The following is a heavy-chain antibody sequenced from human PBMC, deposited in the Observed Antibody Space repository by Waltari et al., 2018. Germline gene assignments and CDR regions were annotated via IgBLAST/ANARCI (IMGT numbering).Heavy chain of an antibody. D-gene: IGHD1-26*01. Sequence: QVHLVESGGGVVQPGGSLRLPCEASGSTFCAYSMYWVRQAPGKGLEWVAHIQPDGGDKFYGDSVKGRFSVSRDDSRNTLYMQMSSLRDEDTAVYYCAKDLKGAWTIDYWGQGTLVTVSS. V-gene: IGHV3-30*02. J-gene: IGHJ4*02. CDR1: GSTFCAYS. CDR3: AKDLKGAWTIDY. CDR2: IQPDGGDK.